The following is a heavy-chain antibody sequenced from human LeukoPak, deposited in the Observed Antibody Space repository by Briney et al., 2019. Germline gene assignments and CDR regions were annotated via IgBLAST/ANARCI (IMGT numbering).Heavy chain of an antibody. CDR1: GGSISSGSYY. V-gene: IGHV4-61*02. CDR3: ARIQGWHNAFDI. Sequence: SETLSLTCTVSGGSISSGSYYWSWIRQPAGKGLEWIGRIYTSGSTNYNPSLKSRVTISVDTSKNQFSLKLSSVTAADTAVYYCARIQGWHNAFDIWGQGTMVTVSS. J-gene: IGHJ3*02. CDR2: IYTSGST. D-gene: IGHD5-24*01.